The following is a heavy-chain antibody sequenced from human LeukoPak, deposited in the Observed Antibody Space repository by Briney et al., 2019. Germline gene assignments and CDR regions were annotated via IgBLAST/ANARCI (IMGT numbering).Heavy chain of an antibody. V-gene: IGHV4-59*01. CDR2: IYYSGST. CDR1: GGSISTYY. J-gene: IGHJ4*02. D-gene: IGHD3-10*01. Sequence: PSQTLSLTCTVSGGSISTYYWNWIRQPPGKGLEWIGYIYYSGSTNYNPSLKSRVTISVDTSKNQFSLRLRSVTAADTAVYYCARGEGSSLSIFDYWGQGTLVTVSS. CDR3: ARGEGSSLSIFDY.